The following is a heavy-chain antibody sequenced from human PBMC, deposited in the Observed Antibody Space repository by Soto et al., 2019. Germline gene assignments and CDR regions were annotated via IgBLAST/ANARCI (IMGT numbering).Heavy chain of an antibody. CDR2: INPNSGGT. D-gene: IGHD2-2*01. CDR1: GYTFTGYY. CDR3: ARGDIVVVPAAYYYYYGMDA. J-gene: IGHJ6*02. V-gene: IGHV1-2*04. Sequence: GASVKVSCKASGYTFTGYYMHWVRQAPGQGLEWMGWINPNSGGTNYAQKFQGWVTMTRDTSISTAYMELSRLRSDDTAVYYCARGDIVVVPAAYYYYYGMDAWGQGTTVTVSS.